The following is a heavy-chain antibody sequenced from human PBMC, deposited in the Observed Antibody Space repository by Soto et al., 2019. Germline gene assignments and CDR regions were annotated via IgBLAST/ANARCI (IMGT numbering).Heavy chain of an antibody. J-gene: IGHJ6*02. CDR1: GYTFTSYG. CDR3: ARDLGYYYDSSGYYPWTSYYYYYGMDV. V-gene: IGHV1-18*01. Sequence: GVSVKVSCKASGYTFTSYGISWVRQAPGQGLEWMGWISAYNGNTNYAQKLQGRVTMTTDTSTSTAYMELRSLRSDDTAVYYCARDLGYYYDSSGYYPWTSYYYYYGMDVWGQGTTVTVSS. D-gene: IGHD3-22*01. CDR2: ISAYNGNT.